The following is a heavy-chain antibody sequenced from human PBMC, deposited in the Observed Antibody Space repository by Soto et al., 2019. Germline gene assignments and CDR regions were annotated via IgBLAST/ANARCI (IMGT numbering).Heavy chain of an antibody. Sequence: ASVKVSCKASGGTFSSYAISWVRQAPGQGLEWLGWIFPGSGGTNYAQKFQGRVTMTRDTSINTAYMELNSLRAEDTAVYYCAKGTYYYGSAPYYFDYWGQGTLVTVSS. CDR1: GGTFSSYA. CDR3: AKGTYYYGSAPYYFDY. D-gene: IGHD3-10*01. CDR2: IFPGSGGT. V-gene: IGHV1-2*02. J-gene: IGHJ4*02.